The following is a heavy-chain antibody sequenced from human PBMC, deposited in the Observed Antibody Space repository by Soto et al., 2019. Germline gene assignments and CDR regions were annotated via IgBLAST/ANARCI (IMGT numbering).Heavy chain of an antibody. CDR2: INPNSGST. CDR3: VHAMGAYCGADCSQFDS. CDR1: GYTFTSYG. V-gene: IGHV1-46*01. D-gene: IGHD2-21*01. J-gene: IGHJ4*02. Sequence: ASVKVSCKASGYTFTSYGINWVRQAPGQGFEWMGIINPNSGSTSYAQKFQGRVTMTRDTSTSTVYMELSSLKASDTAMYYCVHAMGAYCGADCSQFDSWGQGTLVTVSS.